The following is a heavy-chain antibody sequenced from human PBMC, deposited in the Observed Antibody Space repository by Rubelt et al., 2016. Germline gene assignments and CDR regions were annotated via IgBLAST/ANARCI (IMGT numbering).Heavy chain of an antibody. J-gene: IGHJ4*02. Sequence: WVAVISYDGSNKYYADSVKGRFTISRDNAKNSLYLQMNSLRAEDTAVYYCARVKAVAGNHDYWGQGTLVTVSS. CDR2: ISYDGSNK. D-gene: IGHD6-19*01. CDR3: ARVKAVAGNHDY. V-gene: IGHV3-30*07.